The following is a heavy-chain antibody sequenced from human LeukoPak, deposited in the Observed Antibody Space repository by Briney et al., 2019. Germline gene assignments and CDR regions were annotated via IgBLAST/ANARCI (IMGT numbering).Heavy chain of an antibody. V-gene: IGHV4-59*01. D-gene: IGHD3-22*01. CDR2: IYYSGST. Sequence: SETLSLTCTVPGGSISSYYWSWIRQPPGKGLEWIGYIYYSGSTNYNPSLKSRVTISVDTSKNQFSLKLSSVTAADTAVYYCARRDSSGYRDAFDIWGQGTMVTVSS. CDR1: GGSISSYY. J-gene: IGHJ3*02. CDR3: ARRDSSGYRDAFDI.